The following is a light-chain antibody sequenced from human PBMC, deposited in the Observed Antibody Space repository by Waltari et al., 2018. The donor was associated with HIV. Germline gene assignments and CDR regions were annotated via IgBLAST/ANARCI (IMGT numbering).Light chain of an antibody. CDR2: DTS. V-gene: IGLV7-46*01. CDR1: TGAVTSGHY. J-gene: IGLJ2*01. Sequence: QAVVTQEPSLTVSPGGTVTLTCGSSTGAVTSGHYPYWFQQKPGQAPRTLIFDTSNKHSWTPARFSGSRRGDKAALTLSGAQPEDEADYYCFLSYSGARVFGGGTKLTVL. CDR3: FLSYSGARV.